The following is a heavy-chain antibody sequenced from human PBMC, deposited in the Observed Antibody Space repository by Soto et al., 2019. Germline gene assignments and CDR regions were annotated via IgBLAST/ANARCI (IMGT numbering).Heavy chain of an antibody. Sequence: GGSLRLSCAASGFTFNIYGMHWFRQAPDKGLEWVALISYDGSNQYYADSVKGRFTISRDNSKNTLFLQMNSLRADDTAVYYCAKDQASGQGSFDSWGQGTLVTVSS. J-gene: IGHJ4*02. CDR2: ISYDGSNQ. CDR1: GFTFNIYG. CDR3: AKDQASGQGSFDS. V-gene: IGHV3-30*18.